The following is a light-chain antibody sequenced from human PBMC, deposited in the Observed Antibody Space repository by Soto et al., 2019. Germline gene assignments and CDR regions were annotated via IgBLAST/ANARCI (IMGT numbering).Light chain of an antibody. CDR2: KAS. V-gene: IGKV1-5*03. Sequence: DIQMTQTPSTQSASVGARVTVTCQSSQSISTSLAWYQQKPGKAPKLLIYKASSLESGVPSRFSGSGSGTEFTLTISSLQPDDVATYYCQQYNTYSRTFGQGTKVDIK. CDR3: QQYNTYSRT. CDR1: QSISTS. J-gene: IGKJ1*01.